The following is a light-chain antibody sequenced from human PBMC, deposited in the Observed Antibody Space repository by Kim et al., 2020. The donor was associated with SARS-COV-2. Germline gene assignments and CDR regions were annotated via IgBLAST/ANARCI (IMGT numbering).Light chain of an antibody. V-gene: IGLV2-23*02. CDR1: SRDIGSYNL. CDR2: EVT. Sequence: QSALTQPASVSGSPGQAITISCTGTSRDIGSYNLVSWYQQHPGKAPKLMIYEVTKRPSGVSNRFSGSKSGNTASLTSSGLQAEDEADYYCCSYAGSSSWVFGGGTQLTVL. CDR3: CSYAGSSSWV. J-gene: IGLJ3*02.